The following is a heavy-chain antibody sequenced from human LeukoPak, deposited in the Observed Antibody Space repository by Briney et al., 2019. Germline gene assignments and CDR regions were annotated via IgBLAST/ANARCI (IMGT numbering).Heavy chain of an antibody. V-gene: IGHV4-38-2*01. CDR1: GYSIISGYY. CDR3: ARPSRVRDPGAFDI. Sequence: SETLSLTCAVSGYSIISGYYWGWIRQPPGKGLGWIGSIYHSGSTYYNPSLKSRVTISVDTSKNQFSLKLSSVTAADTDMYYCARPSRVRDPGAFDIWGQGTMVTVSS. CDR2: IYHSGST. J-gene: IGHJ3*02. D-gene: IGHD3-10*01.